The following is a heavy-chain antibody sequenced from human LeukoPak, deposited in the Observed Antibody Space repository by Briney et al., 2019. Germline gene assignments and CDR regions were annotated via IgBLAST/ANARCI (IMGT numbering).Heavy chain of an antibody. CDR2: INHSGST. Sequence: SETLSLTCAVYGGSFSGYYWSWIRQPPGKGLEWIGEINHSGSTNYNPFLKSRVTISVDTSKNQFSLKLSSVTAADTAVYYCARGMTTVTYFDYWGQGTLVTVSS. CDR1: GGSFSGYY. CDR3: ARGMTTVTYFDY. J-gene: IGHJ4*02. D-gene: IGHD4-17*01. V-gene: IGHV4-34*01.